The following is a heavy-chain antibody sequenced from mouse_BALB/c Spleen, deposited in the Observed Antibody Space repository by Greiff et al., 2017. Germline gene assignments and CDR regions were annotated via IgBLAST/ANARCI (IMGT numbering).Heavy chain of an antibody. J-gene: IGHJ4*01. D-gene: IGHD2-4*01. CDR1: GFSLTSYG. CDR2: IWAGGST. V-gene: IGHV2-9*02. CDR3: ARIYYDYDGDYYAMDY. Sequence: QVQLQQSGPGLVAPSQSLSITCTVSGFSLTSYGVHWVRQPPGKGLEWLGVIWAGGSTNYNSALMSRLSISKDNSKSQVFLKMNSLQTDDTAMYYCARIYYDYDGDYYAMDYWGQGTSVTVSS.